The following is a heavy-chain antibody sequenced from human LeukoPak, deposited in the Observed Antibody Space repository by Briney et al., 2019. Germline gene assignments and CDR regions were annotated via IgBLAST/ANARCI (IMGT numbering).Heavy chain of an antibody. CDR2: INHSGST. CDR3: ARTGSSSWYKWFDP. V-gene: IGHV4-34*01. Sequence: IPSETLSLTCAVYGGSFSGYYWSWIRQPPGKGLEWIGEINHSGSTNYNPSLKSRVTISVDTSKNQFSLKLGSVTAADTAVYYCARTGSSSWYKWFDPWGQRTMVTVSS. CDR1: GGSFSGYY. D-gene: IGHD6-13*01. J-gene: IGHJ5*02.